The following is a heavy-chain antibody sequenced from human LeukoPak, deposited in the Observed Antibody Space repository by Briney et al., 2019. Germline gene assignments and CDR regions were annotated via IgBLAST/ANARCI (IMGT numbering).Heavy chain of an antibody. J-gene: IGHJ4*02. D-gene: IGHD3-10*01. V-gene: IGHV3-30*02. Sequence: PGGSLRLSCAASGFTFTTYGMHWVRQAPGKGLEWVACIYPDGINKDYADSVKGRFIISRDNSKNTLYLQMNSLRAEDTAVYYCAGSGSYIWQFDYWGQGTLVTVSS. CDR3: AGSGSYIWQFDY. CDR1: GFTFTTYG. CDR2: IYPDGINK.